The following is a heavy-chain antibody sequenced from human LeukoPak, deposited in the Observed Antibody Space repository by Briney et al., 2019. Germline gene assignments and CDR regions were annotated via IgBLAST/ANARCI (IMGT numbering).Heavy chain of an antibody. CDR1: GFTFSIYA. J-gene: IGHJ6*03. V-gene: IGHV3-49*04. CDR2: IRSKAYGGTT. Sequence: GGSLRLSCAASGFTFSIYAMSWVRQAPGKGLEWVGFIRSKAYGGTTVYAASVKVRFTISRDDSKSIAYLQMNSLKTEDTAVYYCTRDIISHDYYYMDVWGKGTTVTVSS. CDR3: TRDIISHDYYYMDV.